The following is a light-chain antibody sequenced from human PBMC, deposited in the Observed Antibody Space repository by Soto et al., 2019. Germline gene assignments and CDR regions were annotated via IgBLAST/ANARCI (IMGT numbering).Light chain of an antibody. CDR1: QSVSSN. V-gene: IGKV3-15*01. CDR3: QQYNNWSPWT. Sequence: EIVMTQSPATLSVSPGERATLSCRASQSVSSNLVWYQQKPGQAPRLLIYGASTRATGTPARFSGSGSGTEFTLTISSLQSEDFAVYYCQQYNNWSPWTFGQGTKVEIK. CDR2: GAS. J-gene: IGKJ1*01.